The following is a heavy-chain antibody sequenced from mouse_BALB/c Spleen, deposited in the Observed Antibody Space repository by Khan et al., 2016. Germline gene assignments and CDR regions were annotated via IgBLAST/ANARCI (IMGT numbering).Heavy chain of an antibody. CDR1: GFNIKDTY. J-gene: IGHJ3*01. CDR2: IDPANGTT. Sequence: VQLQQSGAELVKPGASVKLSCTASGFNIKDTYMHWVKQRPEQGLEWIGRIDPANGTTKYDPKFQGKATITADTSSNTAHLQLSSLTSEDTAVYYCARSPYDYDVGFAYWGQGTLVTVSA. D-gene: IGHD2-4*01. V-gene: IGHV14-3*02. CDR3: ARSPYDYDVGFAY.